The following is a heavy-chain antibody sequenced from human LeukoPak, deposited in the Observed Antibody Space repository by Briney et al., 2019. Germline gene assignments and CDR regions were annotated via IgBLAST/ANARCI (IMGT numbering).Heavy chain of an antibody. Sequence: SETLSLTCTVSGGSVSSYYWSWIRQPPGKGLEWIGYIYYSGSTNQNPSLKSRVTISVDTSKNQFSLKLSSVTAADTAVYYCASLYYYDSSGYQYYFDYWGQGTLVTVSS. CDR3: ASLYYYDSSGYQYYFDY. D-gene: IGHD3-22*01. CDR1: GGSVSSYY. J-gene: IGHJ4*02. V-gene: IGHV4-59*02. CDR2: IYYSGST.